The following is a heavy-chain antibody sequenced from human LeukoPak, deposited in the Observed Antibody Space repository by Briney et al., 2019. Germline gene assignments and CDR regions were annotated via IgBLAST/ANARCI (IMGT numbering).Heavy chain of an antibody. J-gene: IGHJ3*02. CDR1: GYTFTGYY. D-gene: IGHD2-2*01. CDR2: INPNSGGT. CDR3: ARGRNQKNRIVVPAATRGAFDI. V-gene: IGHV1-2*02. Sequence: ASVKVSCKASGYTFTGYYMHWVRQAPGQGLEWMGWINPNSGGTNYAQKFQGRVTMTRDTSISTAYMELSRLRSDDTAVYYCARGRNQKNRIVVPAATRGAFDIWGQGTMVTVSS.